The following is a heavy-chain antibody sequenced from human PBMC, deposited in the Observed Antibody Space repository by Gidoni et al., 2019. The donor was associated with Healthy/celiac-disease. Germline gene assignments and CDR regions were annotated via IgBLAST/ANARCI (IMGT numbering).Heavy chain of an antibody. CDR3: ARDLYYYDSSGYPLDY. J-gene: IGHJ4*02. V-gene: IGHV3-21*01. CDR1: GFTFSSYS. D-gene: IGHD3-22*01. CDR2: ISSSSSYI. Sequence: EVQLVESGGGLVKPGGSLRLSCAASGFTFSSYSMNWVRQAPGKGLEWVSSISSSSSYIYYADSVKGRFTISRDNAKNSLYLQMNSLRAEDTAVYYCARDLYYYDSSGYPLDYWGQGTLVTVSS.